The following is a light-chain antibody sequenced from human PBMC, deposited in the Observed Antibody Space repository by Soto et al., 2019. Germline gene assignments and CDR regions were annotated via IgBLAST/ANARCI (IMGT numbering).Light chain of an antibody. J-gene: IGKJ1*01. Sequence: AIQMTQSPSSLSASVGDRVTITCRASQGIRNGLGWFQQKPGKAPKLLIYAASNLRSGVPSRFSGGGSGTDFTLTISSLQPEDFATYYCLQDYNYPWTFGQGTKVEIK. CDR2: AAS. CDR1: QGIRNG. CDR3: LQDYNYPWT. V-gene: IGKV1-6*01.